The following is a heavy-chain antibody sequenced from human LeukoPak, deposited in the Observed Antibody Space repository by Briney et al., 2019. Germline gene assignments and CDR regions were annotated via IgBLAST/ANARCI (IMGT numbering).Heavy chain of an antibody. J-gene: IGHJ1*01. Sequence: GGYLRLFCAASGFTFSSDSMNWVRQAPGKGLEWVSSISSSSSHIYYADSVKGRFTISRDNAKNSLYLQMNSLRAEDTAVYYCTSNPPGIARDGAEYFQHWGQGTLVTVSS. D-gene: IGHD6-13*01. CDR2: ISSSSSHI. CDR3: TSNPPGIARDGAEYFQH. CDR1: GFTFSSDS. V-gene: IGHV3-21*01.